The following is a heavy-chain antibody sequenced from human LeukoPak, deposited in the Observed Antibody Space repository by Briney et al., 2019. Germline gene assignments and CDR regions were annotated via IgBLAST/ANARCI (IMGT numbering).Heavy chain of an antibody. CDR3: ARRLGGTMVRGVMAY. D-gene: IGHD3-10*01. CDR1: GYTLTELS. J-gene: IGHJ4*02. Sequence: ASVKVSCKVSGYTLTELSMHWVRQAPGKGLEWMGGFDPEDGETIYAQKFQGRVTMTRNTSISTAYMELSSLRSEDTAVYYCARRLGGTMVRGVMAYWGQGTLVTVSS. V-gene: IGHV1-24*01. CDR2: FDPEDGET.